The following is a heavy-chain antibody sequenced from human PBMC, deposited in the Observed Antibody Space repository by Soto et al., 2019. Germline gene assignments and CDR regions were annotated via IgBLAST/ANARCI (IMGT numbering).Heavy chain of an antibody. CDR2: IKGDGSGR. D-gene: IGHD3-16*01. CDR1: GFTFSNYW. Sequence: EVQLVESGGGLVQPGGSLRLSCAASGFTFSNYWMHWVRQAPGKGLVWVSRIKGDGSGRTYADSVKGRFTISRENARKTLELPTVCLRAEETSVYYCAREGLRTTSGGDFDFWGQGTLVTVSS. J-gene: IGHJ4*02. V-gene: IGHV3-74*03. CDR3: AREGLRTTSGGDFDF.